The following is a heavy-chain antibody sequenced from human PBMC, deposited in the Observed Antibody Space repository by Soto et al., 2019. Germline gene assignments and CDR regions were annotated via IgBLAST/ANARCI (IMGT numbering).Heavy chain of an antibody. D-gene: IGHD4-17*01. V-gene: IGHV1-18*01. J-gene: IGHJ6*02. CDR2: ISAYNGNT. CDR3: ATDYGEIDYYYYGMDV. Sequence: QVQLVQSGAEVKKPGASVKVSCKASGYTFTSYGISWVRQAPGQGLEWMGWISAYNGNTNYAQKLQGRVTMTTDKSTSTAYMELRSLRSDDTAVYYCATDYGEIDYYYYGMDVWGQGTTVTVSS. CDR1: GYTFTSYG.